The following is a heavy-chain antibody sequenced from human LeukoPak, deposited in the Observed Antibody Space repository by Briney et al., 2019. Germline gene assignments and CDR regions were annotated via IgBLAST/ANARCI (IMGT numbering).Heavy chain of an antibody. CDR2: VFYSGST. D-gene: IGHD5-24*01. V-gene: IGHV4-59*01. CDR1: GGSISSYY. CDR3: ARGMDYYMDV. Sequence: PSETLSLTCSVSGGSISSYYWSWIRQPPGKGLEWIGCVFYSGSTSYNPSLKSRVTISVDTSKNQFSPKLSSVTTADTAVYYCARGMDYYMDVWGKGTTVTVSS. J-gene: IGHJ6*03.